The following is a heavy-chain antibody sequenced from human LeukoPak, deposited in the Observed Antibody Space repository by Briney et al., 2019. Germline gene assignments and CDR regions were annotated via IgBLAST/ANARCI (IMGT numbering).Heavy chain of an antibody. D-gene: IGHD2-2*01. Sequence: GGSLRLSCAASGFTFSDYYMSWIRQAPGKGLEWVSYISSSGSTIYYADSVKGRFTISRDNAKSSLYLQMNSLRAEDTAVYYCARAPGGYQLPKHFDYWGQGTLVTVSS. CDR3: ARAPGGYQLPKHFDY. V-gene: IGHV3-11*01. CDR1: GFTFSDYY. CDR2: ISSSGSTI. J-gene: IGHJ4*02.